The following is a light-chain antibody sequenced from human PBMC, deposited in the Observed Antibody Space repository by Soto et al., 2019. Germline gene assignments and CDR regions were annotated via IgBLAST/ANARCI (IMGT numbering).Light chain of an antibody. CDR3: CSYAGNDNFYV. Sequence: QSVLTQPPSASGSPGQSGTISCTGTSSDVGGYNYVSWYQQHPGKAPKLMIYEFSRRPSGVPDRFSGSRSANTAFLTVPGLQAEDEADYYCCSYAGNDNFYVFGTGTKVTVL. CDR2: EFS. CDR1: SSDVGGYNY. J-gene: IGLJ1*01. V-gene: IGLV2-8*01.